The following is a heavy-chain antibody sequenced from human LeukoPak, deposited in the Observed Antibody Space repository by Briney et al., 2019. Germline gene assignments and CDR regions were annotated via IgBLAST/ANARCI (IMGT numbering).Heavy chain of an antibody. J-gene: IGHJ4*02. CDR3: VREYYYDSSGYTYFDY. Sequence: ASVKVSCKASGYTFTSYYMHWVRQAPGQGLEWMGIINPSGGSTSYAQKFQGRVTMTRDTSTSTVYMELSSLRSEDTAVYYCVREYYYDSSGYTYFDYWGQGTLVTVSS. CDR1: GYTFTSYY. CDR2: INPSGGST. V-gene: IGHV1-46*01. D-gene: IGHD3-22*01.